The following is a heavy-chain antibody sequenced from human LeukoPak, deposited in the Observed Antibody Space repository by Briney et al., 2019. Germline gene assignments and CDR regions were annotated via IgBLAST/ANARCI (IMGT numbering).Heavy chain of an antibody. J-gene: IGHJ4*02. CDR1: GFTFSNYA. D-gene: IGHD2-15*01. CDR2: VTGSGSST. V-gene: IGHV3-23*01. Sequence: PGGSLRLSCAASGFTFSNYAMTWVRQAPGKGLEWVSAVTGSGSSTYYADSVKGRFTISRDNSKNTVYLQMNSLRAEDTAIYYCAIDIVTPDFDYWGQGTLVTVSS. CDR3: AIDIVTPDFDY.